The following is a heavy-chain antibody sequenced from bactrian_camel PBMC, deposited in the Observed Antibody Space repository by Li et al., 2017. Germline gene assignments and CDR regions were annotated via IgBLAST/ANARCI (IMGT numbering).Heavy chain of an antibody. CDR3: ATGYGSSSLSTP. CDR1: GFTFSNTE. CDR2: INGNSRNT. V-gene: IGHV3S2*01. D-gene: IGHD6*01. Sequence: DVQLVESGGGLVQPGGSLRLSCAASGFTFSNTEMSWVRQAPGKGLEWVSSINGNSRNTHYADSVKGRFTISRDNAKNTMYLQMNSLKSEDTALHYCATGYGSSSLSTPRGQGTQVTVS. J-gene: IGHJ4*01.